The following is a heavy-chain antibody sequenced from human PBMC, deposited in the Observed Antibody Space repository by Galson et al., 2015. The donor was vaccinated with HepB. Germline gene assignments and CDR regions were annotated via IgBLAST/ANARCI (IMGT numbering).Heavy chain of an antibody. D-gene: IGHD1-14*01. CDR3: ARQAKTRTNPDAFDI. J-gene: IGHJ3*02. CDR2: IYPGDSDT. CDR1: GYSFTSYW. V-gene: IGHV5-51*01. Sequence: QSGAEVKKPGESLKISCKGYGYSFTSYWIGWVRQMPGKGLEWMGIIYPGDSDTRYSPSFQGQVTISADKSISTAYLQWSSLKASDTAMYYCARQAKTRTNPDAFDIWGQGTMVTVSS.